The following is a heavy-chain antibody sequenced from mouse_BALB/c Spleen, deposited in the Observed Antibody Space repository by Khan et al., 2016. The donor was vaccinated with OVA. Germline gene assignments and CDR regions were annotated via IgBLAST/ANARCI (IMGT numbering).Heavy chain of an antibody. CDR3: ARKDYYDYDPFPY. CDR1: GYSITSEFT. CDR2: ISYSGNT. J-gene: IGHJ3*01. V-gene: IGHV3-2*02. D-gene: IGHD2-4*01. Sequence: QLEESGPGLVKPSQSLSLTCTVTGYSITSEFTWNWIRPFPGNKLEWMGFISYSGNTRYNPSLKSRISITRDTSKNQFFLQLNSVTSEDTATXYCARKDYYDYDPFPYWGQGTLVTVSA.